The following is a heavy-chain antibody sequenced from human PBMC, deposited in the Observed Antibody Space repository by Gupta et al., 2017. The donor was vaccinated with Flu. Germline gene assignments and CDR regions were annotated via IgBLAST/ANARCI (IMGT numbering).Heavy chain of an antibody. CDR3: ARGAEDGSKGVCSWGYYFQD. D-gene: IGHD2-8*01. CDR2: INAVDGDT. J-gene: IGHJ4*02. CDR1: ESTFIQYA. V-gene: IGHV1-3*01. Sequence: QVHLVQSGAEVKKPGASVKVSCQGSESTFIQYAMYWVRQAPGQSLEWIGRINAVDGDTKDAQKVKGRININRDTSANTADMALGSLTYEDTAVYYCARGAEDGSKGVCSWGYYFQDWGKGTRGTVSS.